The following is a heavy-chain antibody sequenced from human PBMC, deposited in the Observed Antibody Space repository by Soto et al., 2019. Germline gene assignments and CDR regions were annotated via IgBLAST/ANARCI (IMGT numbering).Heavy chain of an antibody. V-gene: IGHV4-59*01. CDR2: VYSGGGT. J-gene: IGHJ6*02. Sequence: SETLSLTCTVSGGSLRGYSWSWIRQSPGKGLEWIGYVYSGGGTNYSPSFMGRVTISVDTTDNQFSLKLNSVTAADTAVYYCGTEKTPMSPHYFYYGMDVWGQATTVTVSS. CDR1: GGSLRGYS. D-gene: IGHD3-9*01. CDR3: GTEKTPMSPHYFYYGMDV.